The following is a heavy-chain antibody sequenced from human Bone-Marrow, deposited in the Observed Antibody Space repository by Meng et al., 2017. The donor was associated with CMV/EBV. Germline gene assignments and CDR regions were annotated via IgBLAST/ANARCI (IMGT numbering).Heavy chain of an antibody. D-gene: IGHD3-3*01. Sequence: GGSLRLSCAASGFTVSSNYMSWVRQAPGKGLEWVSVIYSGGSTYYADSVKGRFTISRDNSENTLYLQMNSLRAEDTAVYYCAKDSITIFGIGYFDYWGQGTLVTVSS. CDR2: IYSGGST. V-gene: IGHV3-53*01. CDR3: AKDSITIFGIGYFDY. CDR1: GFTVSSNY. J-gene: IGHJ4*02.